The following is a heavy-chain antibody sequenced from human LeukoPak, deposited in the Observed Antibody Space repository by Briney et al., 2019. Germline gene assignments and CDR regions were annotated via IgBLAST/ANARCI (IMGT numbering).Heavy chain of an antibody. Sequence: GGSLRLSCAASGFTFSSYWMHWVRQAPGKGLVWVSRINSDGSSTSYADSVKGRFTISRDNAKNTMYLQMNSLRAEDTAVYYCARDRRGLFQTSKGLDYWGQGTLVTVSS. CDR3: ARDRRGLFQTSKGLDY. D-gene: IGHD3-10*01. V-gene: IGHV3-74*01. CDR2: INSDGSST. CDR1: GFTFSSYW. J-gene: IGHJ4*02.